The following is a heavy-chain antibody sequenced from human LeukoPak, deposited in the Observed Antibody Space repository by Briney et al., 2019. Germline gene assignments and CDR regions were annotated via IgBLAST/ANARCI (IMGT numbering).Heavy chain of an antibody. V-gene: IGHV1-69*06. D-gene: IGHD5-18*01. CDR1: GGTFITFG. Sequence: SVKVSCKASGGTFITFGISWVRQAPGQGLEWMGGIIPMSGTVNNAQKFQGRVTITADKSTGTAYMELSSLRSDDTAVYYCARETGYAYGRAPLDYWGQGTLVTVSS. CDR3: ARETGYAYGRAPLDY. CDR2: IIPMSGTV. J-gene: IGHJ4*02.